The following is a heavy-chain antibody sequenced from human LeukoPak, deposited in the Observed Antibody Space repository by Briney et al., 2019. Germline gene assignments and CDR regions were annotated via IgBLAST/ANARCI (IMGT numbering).Heavy chain of an antibody. V-gene: IGHV4-34*01. CDR2: INHSGST. CDR1: GGSXXGYY. CDR3: ARLSSIYPNSQHY. D-gene: IGHD6-13*01. J-gene: IGHJ4*02. Sequence: XXSLTXXXXGGSXXGYYWRWIRQPPGKGLEWSGEINHSGSTNYNPSLTSRVTISVDTSQTQFSLKLSSVTAADTAVYYCARLSSIYPNSQHYWGQGTLVTVSS.